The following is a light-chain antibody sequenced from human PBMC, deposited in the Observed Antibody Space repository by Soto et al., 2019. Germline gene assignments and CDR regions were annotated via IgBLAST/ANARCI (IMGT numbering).Light chain of an antibody. CDR3: CSYAGSNSLI. V-gene: IGLV2-23*02. CDR2: EVN. Sequence: QSALTQPASVSGSPGQSITISCPGTNDDVGSYDLVSWYQRYPGEAPKLIIYEVNKRPSGISNRFSGSKSGNTASLTISGLQAEDEAEYDCCSYAGSNSLIFGGGTKLTV. J-gene: IGLJ2*01. CDR1: NDDVGSYDL.